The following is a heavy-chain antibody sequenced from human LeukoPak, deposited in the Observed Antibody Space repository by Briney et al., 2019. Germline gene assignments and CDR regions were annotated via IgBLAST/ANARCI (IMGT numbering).Heavy chain of an antibody. J-gene: IGHJ4*02. CDR2: INPNSGGT. V-gene: IGHV1-2*02. CDR3: ARDSGIAAAGMVY. CDR1: GYTFTGYY. D-gene: IGHD6-13*01. Sequence: GASVKVSCKASGYTFTGYYMHWVRQAPGQGLEWMGWINPNSGGTNYAQKFQGRVTMTRNTSISTAYMELSSLRSEDTAVYYCARDSGIAAAGMVYWGQGTLVTVSS.